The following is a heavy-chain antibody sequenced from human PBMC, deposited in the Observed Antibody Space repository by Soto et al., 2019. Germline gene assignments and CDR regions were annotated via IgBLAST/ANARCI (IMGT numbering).Heavy chain of an antibody. Sequence: SETLSLTCTVSGFSISSYYWTWIRQPPGKGLEWIGYIYYSGSTNYNPSLKSRFTISIDTSKNQFSLKLSSVTAADTAVYYCARAGVGIAAAGAFDYWGQGTLVTVSS. D-gene: IGHD6-13*01. J-gene: IGHJ4*02. CDR3: ARAGVGIAAAGAFDY. CDR2: IYYSGST. CDR1: GFSISSYY. V-gene: IGHV4-59*01.